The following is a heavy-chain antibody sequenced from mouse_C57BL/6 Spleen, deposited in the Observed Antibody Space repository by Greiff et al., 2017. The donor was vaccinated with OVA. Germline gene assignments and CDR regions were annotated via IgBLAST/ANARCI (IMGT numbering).Heavy chain of an antibody. CDR2: ISDGGSYT. CDR1: GFTFSSYA. J-gene: IGHJ3*01. D-gene: IGHD2-4*01. CDR3: ARDRGDDYDEGFAY. Sequence: EVQVVESGGGLVKPGGSLKLSCAASGFTFSSYAMSWVRQTPEKRLEWVATISDGGSYTYYPDNVKGRFTISRDNAKNNLYLQMSHLKSEDTAMYYCARDRGDDYDEGFAYWGQGTLVTVSA. V-gene: IGHV5-4*01.